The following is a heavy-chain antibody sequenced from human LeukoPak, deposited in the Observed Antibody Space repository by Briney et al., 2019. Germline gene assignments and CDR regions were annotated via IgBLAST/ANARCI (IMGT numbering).Heavy chain of an antibody. Sequence: ASVKVSCKASGYTFTSYGISWVRQAPGQGLEWVGWISAYNGNTNYAQKLQGRVTMTTDTSTSTAYMELRSLRSDDTAVYYCARGGNDILEYWFGPWGQGTLVTVSS. CDR3: ARGGNDILEYWFGP. D-gene: IGHD3-9*01. V-gene: IGHV1-18*04. CDR2: ISAYNGNT. CDR1: GYTFTSYG. J-gene: IGHJ5*02.